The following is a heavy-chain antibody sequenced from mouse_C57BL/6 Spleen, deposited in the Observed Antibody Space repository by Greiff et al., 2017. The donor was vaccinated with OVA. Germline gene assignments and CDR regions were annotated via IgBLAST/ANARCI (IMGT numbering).Heavy chain of an antibody. CDR2: ISDGGSYT. CDR1: GFTFSSYA. J-gene: IGHJ2*01. D-gene: IGHD1-1*01. CDR3: ARDDYGSSYFDY. Sequence: EVKLMESGGGLVKPGGSLELSCAASGFTFSSYAMSWVRQTPEKRLEWVATISDGGSYTYYPDNVKGRFTISRDNAKNNLYLQMSHLKSEDTAMYYCARDDYGSSYFDYWGQGTTLTVSS. V-gene: IGHV5-4*01.